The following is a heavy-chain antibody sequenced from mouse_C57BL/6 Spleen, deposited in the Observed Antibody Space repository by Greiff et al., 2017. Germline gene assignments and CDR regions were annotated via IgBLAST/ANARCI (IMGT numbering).Heavy chain of an antibody. V-gene: IGHV14-2*01. Sequence: EVQLVESGAELVKPGASVKLSCTASGFNITDYYMHWVKQRTQQGLEWIGRIEPEDGETNSAPKFQVQATLTADTSSNTAYLQLSSLRSEYNAVYYYARKRVVGADYYPMDYWGQGTSVTVSS. CDR3: ARKRVVGADYYPMDY. D-gene: IGHD1-1*01. CDR1: GFNITDYY. J-gene: IGHJ4*01. CDR2: IEPEDGET.